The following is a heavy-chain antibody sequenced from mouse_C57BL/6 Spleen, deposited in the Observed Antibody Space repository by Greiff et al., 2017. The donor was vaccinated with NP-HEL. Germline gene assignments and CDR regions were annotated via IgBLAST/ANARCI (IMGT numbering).Heavy chain of an antibody. D-gene: IGHD1-1*01. J-gene: IGHJ1*03. CDR1: GFTFSDFY. V-gene: IGHV7-1*01. CDR2: SRNKANDYTT. CDR3: ARDARRDYYGSSYDWYFDV. Sequence: EVMLVESGGGLVQSGRSLRLSCATSGFTFSDFYMEWVRQAPGKGLEWIAASRNKANDYTTEYSASVKGRFIVSRDTSQSILYLQMNALRAEDTAIYYCARDARRDYYGSSYDWYFDVWGTGTTVTVSS.